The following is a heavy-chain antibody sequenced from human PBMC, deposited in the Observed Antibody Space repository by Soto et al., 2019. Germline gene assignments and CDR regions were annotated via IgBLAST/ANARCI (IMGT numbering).Heavy chain of an antibody. Sequence: EVQLLESGGGLVQPGGSLRLSCAASGFTFSSYAMSWVRQAPGQGLEWVSAISGSGGSTYYADSVKGRFTISRDNSKNPLYLHMNRLRAEDTAVYYCAKPRASSGYYYYYYGMDVWGQGTTVTVSS. CDR2: ISGSGGST. V-gene: IGHV3-23*01. D-gene: IGHD3-22*01. CDR1: GFTFSSYA. CDR3: AKPRASSGYYYYYYGMDV. J-gene: IGHJ6*02.